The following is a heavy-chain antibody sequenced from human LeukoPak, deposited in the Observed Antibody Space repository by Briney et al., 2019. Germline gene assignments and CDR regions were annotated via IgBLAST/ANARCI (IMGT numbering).Heavy chain of an antibody. Sequence: SQTLSLTCTVSGGSISSGSYYWSWIRQPAGKGLEWIGRIYTSGSTNYNPSLKSRVTISVDTSKNQFSLKLSSVTAADTAVYYCARDTAAYCSGGSCYYPDHWGQGTLVTVSS. CDR3: ARDTAAYCSGGSCYYPDH. D-gene: IGHD2-15*01. CDR2: IYTSGST. CDR1: GGSISSGSYY. J-gene: IGHJ4*02. V-gene: IGHV4-61*02.